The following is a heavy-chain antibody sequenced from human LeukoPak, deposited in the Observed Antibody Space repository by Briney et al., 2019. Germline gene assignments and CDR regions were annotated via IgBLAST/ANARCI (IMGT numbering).Heavy chain of an antibody. CDR3: ARGGASSRPFHS. D-gene: IGHD2-2*01. CDR1: GDSMSTYY. CDR2: ISYSGTT. Sequence: ASETLSLTCTVSGDSMSTYYWSWIRQPPGKGLEWIGFISYSGTTNYNPSLKSRVTISVDTSKNQFSLKVNSVTAADTAVYYCARGGASSRPFHSWGQGTLVTVSS. V-gene: IGHV4-59*01. J-gene: IGHJ4*02.